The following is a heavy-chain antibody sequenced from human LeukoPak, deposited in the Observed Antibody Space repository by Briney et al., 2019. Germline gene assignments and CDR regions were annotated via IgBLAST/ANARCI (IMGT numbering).Heavy chain of an antibody. CDR2: ISAYNGNT. V-gene: IGHV1-18*01. D-gene: IGHD3-22*01. Sequence: GAPVKVSCKASGYTFTSYGISWVRQAPGQGLEWMGWISAYNGNTNYAQKLQGRVTMTTDTSTSTAYMELRSLRSDDTAVYYCARGGRPSITMIVVVITSWFDPWGQGTLVTVSS. CDR1: GYTFTSYG. CDR3: ARGGRPSITMIVVVITSWFDP. J-gene: IGHJ5*02.